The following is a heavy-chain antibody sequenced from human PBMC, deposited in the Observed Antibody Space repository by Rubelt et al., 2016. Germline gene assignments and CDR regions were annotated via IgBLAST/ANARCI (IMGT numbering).Heavy chain of an antibody. D-gene: IGHD2-15*01. CDR1: GFTVSSNY. V-gene: IGHV3-20*04. CDR3: ARSPPFRGGWAPGGAFDI. Sequence: LVESGGGLVQPGGSLRLSCAASGFTVSSNYMSWVRQAPGKGLEWVSGINWNGGSTGYADSVKGRFTISRDNAKNSLYLQMNSLRAEDTALYYCARSPPFRGGWAPGGAFDIWGQGTMVTVSS. J-gene: IGHJ3*02. CDR2: INWNGGST.